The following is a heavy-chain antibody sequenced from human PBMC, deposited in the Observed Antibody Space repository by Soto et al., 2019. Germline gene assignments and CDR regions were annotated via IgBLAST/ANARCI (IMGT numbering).Heavy chain of an antibody. CDR3: ATYSTGWPPPLGY. J-gene: IGHJ4*02. D-gene: IGHD6-19*01. CDR2: IYYSGST. V-gene: IGHV4-61*01. Sequence: QVQLQESGPGLVKPSETLSLTCTVSGGSVSSGTYYWSWIRQPPGKGLEWIGYIYYSGSTNYNPSLTRRVTILVDASKNQFSLKLSSVTAADTALYYCATYSTGWPPPLGYWGQGTLGTVSS. CDR1: GGSVSSGTYY.